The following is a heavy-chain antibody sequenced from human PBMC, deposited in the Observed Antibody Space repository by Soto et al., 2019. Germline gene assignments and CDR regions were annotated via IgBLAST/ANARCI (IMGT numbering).Heavy chain of an antibody. CDR2: ISGGSDYI. D-gene: IGHD2-15*01. CDR1: GVTFDSYS. Sequence: GGSLRLSCAASGVTFDSYSMNWIRQAPGKGLEWVSSISGGSDYIYYADSVRGRFTISRDNSQKSLYLQMNSLRDEDTAIYYCVRDGNKFGNWFDPWGQGTLVTVSS. J-gene: IGHJ5*02. V-gene: IGHV3-21*01. CDR3: VRDGNKFGNWFDP.